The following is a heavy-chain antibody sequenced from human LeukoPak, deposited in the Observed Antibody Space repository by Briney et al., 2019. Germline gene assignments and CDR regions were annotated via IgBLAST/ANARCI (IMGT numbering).Heavy chain of an antibody. CDR1: GFTFSRYY. V-gene: IGHV3-74*01. J-gene: IGHJ5*02. CDR3: ARDHYGSGSWFDP. CDR2: INSDGSST. D-gene: IGHD3-10*01. Sequence: GGSLRLSCAASGFTFSRYYMHWVRQAPGKGLVWVSRINSDGSSTTYADSVKGRFTISRDNAKNTLYLQMNSLRAEDTAVYYCARDHYGSGSWFDPWGQGTLVTVSS.